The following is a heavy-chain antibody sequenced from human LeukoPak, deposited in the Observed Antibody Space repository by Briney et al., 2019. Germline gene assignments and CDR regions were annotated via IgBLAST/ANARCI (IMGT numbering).Heavy chain of an antibody. CDR1: GFTFSGSS. Sequence: GGSLRLSCAASGFTFSGSSIHWVRQASGKGLEWVGRIRSKANSYATAYAASVNGRFTISRDDSKDTTYLQMNSMKTEDTAVYYCTIYGDSPLNYYYFYYTDVWGKGTTGAASS. CDR2: IRSKANSYAT. D-gene: IGHD4-17*01. CDR3: TIYGDSPLNYYYFYYTDV. V-gene: IGHV3-73*01. J-gene: IGHJ6*03.